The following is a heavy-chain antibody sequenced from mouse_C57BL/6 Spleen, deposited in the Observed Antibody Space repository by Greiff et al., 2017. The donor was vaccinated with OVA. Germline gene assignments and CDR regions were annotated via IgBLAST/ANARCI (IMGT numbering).Heavy chain of an antibody. CDR3: AKMRDGYYGMDY. CDR2: IWRGGST. J-gene: IGHJ4*01. Sequence: VQLVESGPGLVQPSQSLSITCTVSGFSLTSYGVHWVRQSPGKGLEWLGVIWRGGSTDYNAAFMSRLSITKDNSKSQVFFKMNSLQADDTAIYYCAKMRDGYYGMDYWGQGTSVTVSS. D-gene: IGHD2-3*01. CDR1: GFSLTSYG. V-gene: IGHV2-5*01.